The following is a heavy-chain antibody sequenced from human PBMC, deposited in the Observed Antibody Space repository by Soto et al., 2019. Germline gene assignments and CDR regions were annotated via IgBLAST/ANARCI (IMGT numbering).Heavy chain of an antibody. J-gene: IGHJ6*02. CDR2: ITGSGENT. V-gene: IGHV3-23*01. Sequence: GGSLRLSCAASGFTFDNYAMNWVRQAPGKGLEWVSGITGSGENTYYADSVKGRFTISRDNSKNTLYVQLNSLRVEDTAIYYCAKVSLGATTITDFYYYGMDVWGQGAMVTVSS. CDR1: GFTFDNYA. CDR3: AKVSLGATTITDFYYYGMDV. D-gene: IGHD1-26*01.